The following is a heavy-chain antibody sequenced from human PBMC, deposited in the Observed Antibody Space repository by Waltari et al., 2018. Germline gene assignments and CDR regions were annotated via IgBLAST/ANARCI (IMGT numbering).Heavy chain of an antibody. V-gene: IGHV3-21*01. CDR2: VISSGKNV. Sequence: EVQLVESGGGLVKPGGSLRISCAASGFSFSIYIMNWVRQAQGRGLGVLCSVISSGKNVFYADSVRCLFSISRDDPKNALYLQMSSLRVEDTAMYFCASVGSSWYFDYWGQGAPVTVSS. CDR3: ASVGSSWYFDY. J-gene: IGHJ4*02. D-gene: IGHD6-13*01. CDR1: GFSFSIYI.